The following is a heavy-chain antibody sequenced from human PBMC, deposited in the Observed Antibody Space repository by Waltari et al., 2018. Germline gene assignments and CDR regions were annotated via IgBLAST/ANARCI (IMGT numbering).Heavy chain of an antibody. Sequence: QVQLVESGGGLVKPGGSLRLSCVASGFSFSDYFMSWIRQAPGKGLEWVSYISSSSGYTKYADSVKGRFTISRDNAKNSLYLQMNSLRADDTAIYYCAKEENGYPDYWGQGTLVTVSS. CDR3: AKEENGYPDY. J-gene: IGHJ4*02. CDR1: GFSFSDYF. CDR2: ISSSSGYT. V-gene: IGHV3-11*05. D-gene: IGHD3-22*01.